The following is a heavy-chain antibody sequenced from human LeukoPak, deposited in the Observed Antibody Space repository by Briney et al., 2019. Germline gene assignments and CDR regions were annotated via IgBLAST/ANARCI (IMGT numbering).Heavy chain of an antibody. CDR3: ARFWSGYDF. V-gene: IGHV1-8*01. CDR1: GYPFTSYD. D-gene: IGHD5-12*01. J-gene: IGHJ4*02. CDR2: MKPKRGNK. Sequence: ASVEVSFKASGYPFTSYDMNWVRTATGQGDEWMGWMKPKRGNKGYSKKFEGRVTMTRNTSISTAYMELSSLRSEDTAVYYCARFWSGYDFWGQGTLVTVSS.